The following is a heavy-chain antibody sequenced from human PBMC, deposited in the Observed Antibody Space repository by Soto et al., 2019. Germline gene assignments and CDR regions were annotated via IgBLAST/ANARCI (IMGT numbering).Heavy chain of an antibody. D-gene: IGHD2-2*01. CDR2: ISAYKGNT. CDR3: ARPAYYCARRGCGTSWHFDY. Sequence: QVQLVQSGAEVKKPGPSVKVSCKASGYTFTSYGISWVRQAPGQGLERMGWISAYKGNTNYAQKLQGRVTMTTDTSTSTAYMELRSLRSDDTAVYYCARPAYYCARRGCGTSWHFDYWGQGTLVTVSS. V-gene: IGHV1-18*04. J-gene: IGHJ4*02. CDR1: GYTFTSYG.